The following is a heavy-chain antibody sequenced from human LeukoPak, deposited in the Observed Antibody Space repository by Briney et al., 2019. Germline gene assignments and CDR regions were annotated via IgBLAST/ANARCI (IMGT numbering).Heavy chain of an antibody. CDR2: ISSSSSTI. D-gene: IGHD1-26*01. Sequence: PGGSLRLSCAASGFTFSSYSMNWVRQAPGKGLEWVSYISSSSSTIYYADSVKGRFTISRDNAKNSLYLQMNSLRAEDTAVYYCARVELLASYYFDYWGQGTLVTVSS. CDR1: GFTFSSYS. V-gene: IGHV3-48*01. J-gene: IGHJ4*02. CDR3: ARVELLASYYFDY.